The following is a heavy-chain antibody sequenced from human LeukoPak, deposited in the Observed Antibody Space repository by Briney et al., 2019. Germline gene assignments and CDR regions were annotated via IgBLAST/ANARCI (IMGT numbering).Heavy chain of an antibody. V-gene: IGHV1-2*04. J-gene: IGHJ5*02. D-gene: IGHD3-10*01. CDR2: INPNSGGT. Sequence: GASVKVSCKASGYTFTGYYMHWVRQAPGQGLEWMGWINPNSGGTNYAQKFQGWVTMTRDTSISTAYMELSRLRSDDTAVYYCARALWFGEEGEDWFDPWGQGTLVTVSS. CDR1: GYTFTGYY. CDR3: ARALWFGEEGEDWFDP.